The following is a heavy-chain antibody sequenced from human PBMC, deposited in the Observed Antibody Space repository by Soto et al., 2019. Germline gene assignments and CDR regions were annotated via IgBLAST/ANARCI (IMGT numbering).Heavy chain of an antibody. CDR1: GYSFTSYG. V-gene: IGHV1-18*01. D-gene: IGHD3-3*01. Sequence: ASVKVSCKASGYSFTSYGINWVRQAPGQGLEWMGWISAYKGDTNYAQKLQGRVTMTTDTSTSTANMELSSLTSDDTAVYYCARVQHYDFGTKTSPCCTDVWGQGTTVTVSS. CDR2: ISAYKGDT. CDR3: ARVQHYDFGTKTSPCCTDV. J-gene: IGHJ6*02.